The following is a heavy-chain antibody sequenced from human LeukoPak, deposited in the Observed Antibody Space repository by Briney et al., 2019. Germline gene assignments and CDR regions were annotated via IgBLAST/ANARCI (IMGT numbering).Heavy chain of an antibody. D-gene: IGHD2-15*01. CDR1: GYTFTGYY. CDR2: INPNSGGT. Sequence: ASVKVSCKASGYTFTGYYMHWVRQAPGQGLEWMGWINPNSGGTNYAQKFQGRVTMTRDTSISTAYMELSSLRSEDTAVYYCATRGYCSGGSCYSVNWFDPWGQGTLVTVSS. V-gene: IGHV1-2*02. CDR3: ATRGYCSGGSCYSVNWFDP. J-gene: IGHJ5*02.